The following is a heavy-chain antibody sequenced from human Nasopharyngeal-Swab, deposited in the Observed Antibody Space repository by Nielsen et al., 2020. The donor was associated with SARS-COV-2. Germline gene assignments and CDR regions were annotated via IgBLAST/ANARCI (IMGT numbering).Heavy chain of an antibody. J-gene: IGHJ6*03. V-gene: IGHV3-21*01. CDR2: ISGSGSYV. CDR3: ARIAVRGSIYYYYMDV. CDR1: GFTFNSYS. Sequence: GESLKISCAGSGFTFNSYSMIWVRQVTGEGLEWVSSISGSGSYVYYADSVKGRFTISKDSAKNSLYLQMNSLRADDTAVYFCARIAVRGSIYYYYMDVWGTGTTVTVSS. D-gene: IGHD6-19*01.